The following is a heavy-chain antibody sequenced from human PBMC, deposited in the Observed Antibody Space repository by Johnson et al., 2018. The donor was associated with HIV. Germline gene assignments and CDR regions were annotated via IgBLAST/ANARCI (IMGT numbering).Heavy chain of an antibody. D-gene: IGHD6-6*01. CDR1: EFSFSTYA. Sequence: QVQLVESGGGVVQPERSLRLSCAASEFSFSTYAMRWVRQAPGKGLEGVAVISDDGSNTDYADAVKGRFTISRDNSKNTLYLQMNSLRAEDTAVYYCVRAVYSSSSSCAFDMWGQGTVVTVSS. CDR2: ISDDGSNT. J-gene: IGHJ3*02. CDR3: VRAVYSSSSSCAFDM. V-gene: IGHV3-30-3*01.